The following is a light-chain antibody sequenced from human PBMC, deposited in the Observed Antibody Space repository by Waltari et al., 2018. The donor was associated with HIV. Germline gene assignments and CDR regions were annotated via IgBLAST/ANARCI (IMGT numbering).Light chain of an antibody. J-gene: IGKJ2*01. CDR3: QQTYSTPPYT. CDR2: AAS. Sequence: DIQVTQSPSSLSASVGDRVTITCRASQNISNYLNWYQQKPGKAPKLLIDAASRLQSGVPSRFSGSGSGTDFTLTISSLQPEDFATYYCQQTYSTPPYTFGQGTKLEIK. CDR1: QNISNY. V-gene: IGKV1-39*01.